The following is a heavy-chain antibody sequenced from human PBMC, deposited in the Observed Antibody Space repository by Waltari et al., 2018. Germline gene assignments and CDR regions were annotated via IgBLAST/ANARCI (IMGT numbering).Heavy chain of an antibody. CDR3: AREGLGEGFWSGYYIQPTPRAGFLY. CDR2: IWYDGSNK. D-gene: IGHD3-3*01. Sequence: QVQLVESGGGVVQPGRSLRLSCAASGFTFSSYGMHWVRQAPGKGLEWVAVIWYDGSNKYYADSVKGRFTISRDNSKNTLYLQMNSLRAEDTAVYYCAREGLGEGFWSGYYIQPTPRAGFLYWGQGTLVTVSS. CDR1: GFTFSSYG. J-gene: IGHJ4*02. V-gene: IGHV3-33*01.